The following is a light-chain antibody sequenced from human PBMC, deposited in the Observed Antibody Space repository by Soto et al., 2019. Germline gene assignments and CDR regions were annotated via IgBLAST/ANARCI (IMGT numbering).Light chain of an antibody. CDR2: RND. V-gene: IGLV1-47*01. J-gene: IGLJ2*01. CDR3: AAWDDSLTAVV. CDR1: FSNIGSNY. Sequence: QSALTQPPSASETPGQRVTISCSGSFSNIGSNYVCWYQQVPGAAPKILISRNDQRPSGVPDRFSGSKSGTSASLAISGLQSDDEADYYCAAWDDSLTAVVFGGGTKVTVL.